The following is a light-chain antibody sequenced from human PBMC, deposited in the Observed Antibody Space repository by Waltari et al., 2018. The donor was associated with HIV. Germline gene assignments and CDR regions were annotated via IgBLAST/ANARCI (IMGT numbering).Light chain of an antibody. CDR2: GVN. CDR3: CSYAGSNMHWV. Sequence: QSALTQPRSVSGSPGQSVTISCTGTSRYVNNYNYVSWYQHHPGEAPKLVIFGVNKRPSWVPARFSGSTACHTASRTISGLQAEDEGHYYCCSYAGSNMHWVFGGGTKLTVL. V-gene: IGLV2-11*01. CDR1: SRYVNNYNY. J-gene: IGLJ3*02.